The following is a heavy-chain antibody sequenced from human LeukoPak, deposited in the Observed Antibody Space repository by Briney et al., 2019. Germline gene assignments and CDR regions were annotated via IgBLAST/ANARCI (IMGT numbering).Heavy chain of an antibody. CDR2: ISIDGGYT. V-gene: IGHV3-74*01. D-gene: IGHD3-10*01. CDR1: GFSFSSNW. Sequence: GGSLRLSCAASGFSFSSNWMHWVRQAPGKAGVWLTRISIDGGYTVYAVSVKGRFTVSRDNAKDTLYLQMNSLRVEDTAVYYCARGPYYAAGSFDYWGQGTLVTVST. CDR3: ARGPYYAAGSFDY. J-gene: IGHJ4*02.